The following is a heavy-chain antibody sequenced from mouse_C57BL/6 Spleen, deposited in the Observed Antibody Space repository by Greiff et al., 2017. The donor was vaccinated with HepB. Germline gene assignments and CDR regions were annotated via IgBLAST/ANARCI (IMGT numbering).Heavy chain of an antibody. CDR2: IDPSDSYT. CDR3: ARVGGTGYAMDD. V-gene: IGHV1-69*01. D-gene: IGHD4-1*01. Sequence: QVQLQQPGAELVMPGASVKLSCKASGYTFTSYWMHWVKQRPGQGLEWIGEIDPSDSYTNYNQKFKGKSTLTVDKSSSTAYMQLSSLTSEDSAVYYCARVGGTGYAMDDWGQGTSVTVSS. J-gene: IGHJ4*01. CDR1: GYTFTSYW.